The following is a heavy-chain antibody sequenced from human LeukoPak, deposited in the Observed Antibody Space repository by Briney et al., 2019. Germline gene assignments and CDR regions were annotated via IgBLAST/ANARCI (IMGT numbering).Heavy chain of an antibody. D-gene: IGHD5-18*01. V-gene: IGHV3-7*01. CDR2: IKQDGSEK. Sequence: PGGSLRLSCAASGFTFSSYWMSWVRQAPGKGLEWVANIKQDGSEKYYVDSVKGRFTISRDNAKNSLYLQMNSLRAEDTAVYYCARLGYSYGYSGMDVWGQGTTVTVSS. CDR1: GFTFSSYW. CDR3: ARLGYSYGYSGMDV. J-gene: IGHJ6*02.